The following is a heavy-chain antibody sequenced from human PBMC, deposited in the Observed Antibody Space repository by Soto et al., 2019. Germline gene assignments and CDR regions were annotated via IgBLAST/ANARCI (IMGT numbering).Heavy chain of an antibody. J-gene: IGHJ5*02. CDR3: ATLRSKNYGALAGNWFDP. D-gene: IGHD3-10*01. CDR1: GGSISRSNW. V-gene: IGHV4-4*02. Sequence: SETLSLTCGVSGGSISRSNWWSWVRQPPGKGLEWIGEIYHSGTTNYNPSLKSRVIISVGKSKNQFSLKLSSVTAADTAVYYCATLRSKNYGALAGNWFDPWGQGTQVTVSS. CDR2: IYHSGTT.